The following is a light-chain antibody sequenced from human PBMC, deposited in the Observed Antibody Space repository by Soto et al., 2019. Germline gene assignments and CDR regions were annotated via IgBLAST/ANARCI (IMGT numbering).Light chain of an antibody. J-gene: IGLJ3*02. CDR2: EVS. V-gene: IGLV2-14*01. Sequence: QSALTQPASVSGSPGQSITISCTGTSSDVGGYNYVSWYQLHPAKAPKLMIYEVSNRPSGVSHRFSGSKSGNTASLTISGLQAEDEADYYCFSYTTSSTLVFGGGTQLTVL. CDR1: SSDVGGYNY. CDR3: FSYTTSSTLV.